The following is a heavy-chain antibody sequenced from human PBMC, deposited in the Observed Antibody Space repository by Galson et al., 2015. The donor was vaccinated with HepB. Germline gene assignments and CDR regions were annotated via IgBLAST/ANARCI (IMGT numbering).Heavy chain of an antibody. V-gene: IGHV3-23*01. J-gene: IGHJ4*02. D-gene: IGHD1/OR15-1a*01. CDR3: AKVMEHLYPPYYFDY. CDR2: INGGGDST. Sequence: SLRLSCAASGFTFNTYAMSWVRQAPGKGLEWVAGINGGGDSTWSTDSVQGRFTISRDNSKNTVFLHMDSLRTEDTAVYYCAKVMEHLYPPYYFDYWGQGILVTVSS. CDR1: GFTFNTYA.